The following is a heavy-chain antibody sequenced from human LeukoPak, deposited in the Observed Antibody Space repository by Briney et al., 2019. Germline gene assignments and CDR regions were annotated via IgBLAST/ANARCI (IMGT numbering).Heavy chain of an antibody. V-gene: IGHV4-39*01. CDR1: GGSISSSSYY. CDR2: INYSGST. J-gene: IGHJ4*02. Sequence: PSETLSLTCTVSGGSISSSSYYWGWIRQPPGKGLEWIGTINYSGSTYYNPSLKSRVTISVDTSKNQISLKLNSVTAADTAVYYCARYGNLLSPFGYWGQGTLVTVSS. D-gene: IGHD4-23*01. CDR3: ARYGNLLSPFGY.